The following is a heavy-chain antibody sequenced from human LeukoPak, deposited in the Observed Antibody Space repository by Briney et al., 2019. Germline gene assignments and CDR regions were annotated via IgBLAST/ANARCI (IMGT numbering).Heavy chain of an antibody. CDR1: GFTFSSYA. V-gene: IGHV3-23*01. Sequence: PGKSLRLSCAASGFTFSSYAMSWVRQAPGKGLEWVSAISASGGSTFYADSVKGRFTISRDNSKNTLYLQVNSLRAEDAALYYCAKDDVPAFGTGYMDAWGKGTTVIVSS. D-gene: IGHD2-2*01. CDR2: ISASGGST. CDR3: AKDDVPAFGTGYMDA. J-gene: IGHJ6*03.